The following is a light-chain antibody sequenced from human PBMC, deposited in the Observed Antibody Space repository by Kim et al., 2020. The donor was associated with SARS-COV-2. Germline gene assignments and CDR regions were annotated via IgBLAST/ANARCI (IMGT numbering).Light chain of an antibody. Sequence: ASVGDRITITCRASQGIADDLDWDQQQPGRAPKRLIYDVSNLQSGVPSRFSGSGSATEFTLTISTLQPEDFATYYCLQHNAYPWTFGQGTKVDIK. CDR1: QGIADD. V-gene: IGKV1-17*01. CDR3: LQHNAYPWT. CDR2: DVS. J-gene: IGKJ1*01.